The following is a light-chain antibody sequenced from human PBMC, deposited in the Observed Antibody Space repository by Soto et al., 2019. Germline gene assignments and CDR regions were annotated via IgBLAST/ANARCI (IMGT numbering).Light chain of an antibody. CDR3: SSYADDNIFV. CDR1: SGDVGYYNY. V-gene: IGLV2-8*01. CDR2: EVT. J-gene: IGLJ1*01. Sequence: QSALTQPPSASGSPGQSVAISCTGTSGDVGYYNYVSWHQQHPGKAPKLIIYEVTKRPSGVPDRFSGSKSGNTASLTVSGLQAEDEADYYCSSYADDNIFVFGTGTKVTVL.